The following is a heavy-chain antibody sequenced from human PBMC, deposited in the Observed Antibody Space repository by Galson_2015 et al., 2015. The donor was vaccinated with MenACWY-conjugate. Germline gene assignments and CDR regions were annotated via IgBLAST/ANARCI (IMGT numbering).Heavy chain of an antibody. CDR3: AKSRYDSGWSNIAWLDY. CDR2: IQYDGSNK. V-gene: IGHV3-30*02. J-gene: IGHJ4*02. Sequence: SLRLSCAASGFTFSSYGMHWVRQAPGKGQEWVAFIQYDGSNKYYADSVKGRFTISRDNSKNTLYLQMNSLRAEDTAVYYCAKSRYDSGWSNIAWLDYWGQGTLVTVS. CDR1: GFTFSSYG. D-gene: IGHD6-19*01.